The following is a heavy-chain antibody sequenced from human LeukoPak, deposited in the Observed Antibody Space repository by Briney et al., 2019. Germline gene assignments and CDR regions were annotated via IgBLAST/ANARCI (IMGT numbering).Heavy chain of an antibody. D-gene: IGHD6-6*01. CDR3: ASGIVSSSPDY. CDR1: GFIVSSNY. V-gene: IGHV3-53*04. J-gene: IGHJ4*02. Sequence: GGSLRLSCAASGFIVSSNYMSWVRQAPGKGLEWVSVIYSGGSTYYADSVKGRFSISRHNSKNTLYLQMNSLRAEDTAVYYCASGIVSSSPDYWGQGTLVTVSS. CDR2: IYSGGST.